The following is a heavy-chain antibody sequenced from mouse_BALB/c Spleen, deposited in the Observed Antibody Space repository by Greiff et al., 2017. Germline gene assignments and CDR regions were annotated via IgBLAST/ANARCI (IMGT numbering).Heavy chain of an antibody. J-gene: IGHJ3*01. V-gene: IGHV14-3*02. CDR2: IDPANGNT. CDR3: ARVDYYGSSLFAY. D-gene: IGHD1-1*01. Sequence: VQLQQSGAELVKPGASVKLSCTASGFNIKDTYMHWVKQRPEQGLEWIGRIDPANGNTKYDPKFQGTATITADTSSNTAYLQLSSLTSEDTAVYYCARVDYYGSSLFAYWGQGTLVTVSA. CDR1: GFNIKDTY.